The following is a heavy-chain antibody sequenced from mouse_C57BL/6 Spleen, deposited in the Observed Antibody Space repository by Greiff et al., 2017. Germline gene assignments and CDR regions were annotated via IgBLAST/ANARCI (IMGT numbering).Heavy chain of an antibody. CDR3: AREGAYDYDRFAY. Sequence: VQLQQSGAELVRPGTSVKVSCKASGYAFTNYLIEWVKQRPGQGLEWIGVINPGSGGTNYNEKVKGKATLTADKSSSTAYMQLSSLTSEDSAVYFCAREGAYDYDRFAYWGQGTLVTVSA. D-gene: IGHD2-4*01. J-gene: IGHJ3*01. CDR2: INPGSGGT. V-gene: IGHV1-54*01. CDR1: GYAFTNYL.